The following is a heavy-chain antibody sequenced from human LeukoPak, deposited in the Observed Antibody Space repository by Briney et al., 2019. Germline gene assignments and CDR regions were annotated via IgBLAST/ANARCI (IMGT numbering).Heavy chain of an antibody. V-gene: IGHV3-23*01. Sequence: GGSLRLSCAASGFTFSNAWMSWVRQAPGKGLEWVSSISGSGGSTYYADSVKGRFTISRDNSKNTLYLQMNSLGAEDTAVYYCARGIEGGNYQGVLHWGQGTLVTVSS. CDR2: ISGSGGST. CDR1: GFTFSNAW. D-gene: IGHD1-26*01. CDR3: ARGIEGGNYQGVLH. J-gene: IGHJ4*02.